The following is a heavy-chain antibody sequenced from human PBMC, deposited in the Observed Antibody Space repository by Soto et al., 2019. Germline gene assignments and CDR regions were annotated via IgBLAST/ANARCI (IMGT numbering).Heavy chain of an antibody. CDR3: ANFYCSTTSCPGWFDP. D-gene: IGHD2-2*01. Sequence: EVQLLESGGGLVQPGGSLRLSCAVSGFTFSSYAMTWVRQAPGKGLEWVSSISGSGASTYYADSVQGRFTISRDNSKNTLYLQMNSLRAEDTAIYHCANFYCSTTSCPGWFDPWGQGTLVTVSS. CDR1: GFTFSSYA. V-gene: IGHV3-23*01. J-gene: IGHJ5*02. CDR2: ISGSGAST.